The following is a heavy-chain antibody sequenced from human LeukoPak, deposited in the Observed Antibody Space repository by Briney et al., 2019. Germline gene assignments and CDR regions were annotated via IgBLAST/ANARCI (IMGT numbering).Heavy chain of an antibody. D-gene: IGHD3-22*01. CDR1: GYSFTSYW. J-gene: IGHJ4*02. V-gene: IGHV5-51*01. CDR2: IYPGDSDT. CDR3: ARRPPWDYYDSSGYFHFDY. Sequence: GESLKISCKGSGYSFTSYWIGWVRQMPGKGLEWMGIIYPGDSDTRYSPSFQGQVTISADKSISTAYPQWSSLKASDTAIYYCARRPPWDYYDSSGYFHFDYWGQGTLVTVSS.